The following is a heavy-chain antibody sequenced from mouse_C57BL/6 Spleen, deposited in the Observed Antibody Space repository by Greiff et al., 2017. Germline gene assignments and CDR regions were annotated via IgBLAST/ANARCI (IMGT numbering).Heavy chain of an antibody. D-gene: IGHD1-1*01. CDR3: ARYATIITVVATRGAMDY. Sequence: QVQLQQPGAELVKPGASVKLSCKASGYTFTSYWMHWVKQRPGQGLEWIGMIHPNSGSTNYNEKFKSKATLTVDKSSSTAYMQLSSLTSEDTAVXYCARYATIITVVATRGAMDYWGQGTSVTVSS. CDR1: GYTFTSYW. J-gene: IGHJ4*01. V-gene: IGHV1-64*01. CDR2: IHPNSGST.